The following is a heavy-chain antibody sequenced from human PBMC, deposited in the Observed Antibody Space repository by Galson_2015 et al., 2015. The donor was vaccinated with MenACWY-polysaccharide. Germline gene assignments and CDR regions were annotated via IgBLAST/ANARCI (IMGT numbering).Heavy chain of an antibody. Sequence: SLRLSCAASAFTFSSYAMTWVRQAPGKGLEWVSGISGSGGSTYYADSVKGRFTISRDNSKNTLYLQMNSLRAEATAVYYCEKNPKYAAAATGSYFDYWGQGTLVTVSS. CDR3: EKNPKYAAAATGSYFDY. CDR1: AFTFSSYA. V-gene: IGHV3-23*01. CDR2: ISGSGGST. D-gene: IGHD6-13*01. J-gene: IGHJ4*02.